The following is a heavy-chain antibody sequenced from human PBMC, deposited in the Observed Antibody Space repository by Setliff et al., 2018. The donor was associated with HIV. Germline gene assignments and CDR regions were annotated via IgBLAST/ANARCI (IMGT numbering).Heavy chain of an antibody. CDR2: IYYRGST. V-gene: IGHV4-39*01. CDR1: GGSIRSSSYY. Sequence: NPSETLSLTCNVSGGSIRSSSYYWGWIRQPPGKGLEWIGSIYYRGSTYYNPSLKSRLTISVDTSKNHFSLKLTSVTAADTAVYYCARQYGAVQSVVTVVAKYFPHWGQGTLVTVSS. J-gene: IGHJ1*01. CDR3: ARQYGAVQSVVTVVAKYFPH. D-gene: IGHD2-21*02.